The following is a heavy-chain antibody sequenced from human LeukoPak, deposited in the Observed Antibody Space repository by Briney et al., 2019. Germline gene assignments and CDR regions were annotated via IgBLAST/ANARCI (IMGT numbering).Heavy chain of an antibody. V-gene: IGHV3-30*02. CDR1: GFTFISYG. CDR2: IWHDGGNK. Sequence: GGSLRLSCTASGFTFISYGMHWVRQAPGKGLEWVALIWHDGGNKYYGDSVKGRFTISRDNSRNTLYLQMNSLRVEDTAVYCCAKDRGSGSDRSNWFDPWGQGTLVTVSS. J-gene: IGHJ5*02. CDR3: AKDRGSGSDRSNWFDP.